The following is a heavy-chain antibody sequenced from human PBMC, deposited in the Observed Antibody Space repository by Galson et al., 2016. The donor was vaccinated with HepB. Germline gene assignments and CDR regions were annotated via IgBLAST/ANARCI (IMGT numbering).Heavy chain of an antibody. J-gene: IGHJ6*02. Sequence: TLSLTCTVSGGSISSGTCYWNWIRQPAGKGLEWIGLIHSSGSTNYNPSLKSRVTISVDTSKNQISLRLSSVTAADTAVYYCARESRTVFADYGDYAGGRAPDYYSYYHMDVWGQGTTVAVTS. CDR2: IHSSGST. V-gene: IGHV4-61*02. D-gene: IGHD4-17*01. CDR3: ARESRTVFADYGDYAGGRAPDYYSYYHMDV. CDR1: GGSISSGTCY.